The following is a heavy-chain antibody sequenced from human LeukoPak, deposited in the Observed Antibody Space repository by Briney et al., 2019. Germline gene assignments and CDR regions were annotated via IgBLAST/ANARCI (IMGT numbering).Heavy chain of an antibody. V-gene: IGHV4-59*01. CDR3: ARGYSSGWSGFDP. CDR2: IYYSVST. Sequence: SETLSLTCTVSGGSISSYYWSWIRQPPVKGLEWIGYIYYSVSTNYNPSLKSLVTISVDTSKNQFSLKLSSVTAADTAVYYCARGYSSGWSGFDPWGQGTLVTVSS. CDR1: GGSISSYY. D-gene: IGHD6-19*01. J-gene: IGHJ5*02.